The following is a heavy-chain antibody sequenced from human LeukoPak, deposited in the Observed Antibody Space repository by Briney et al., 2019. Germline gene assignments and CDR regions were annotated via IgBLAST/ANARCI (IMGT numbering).Heavy chain of an antibody. J-gene: IGHJ5*02. CDR3: TRQSTSWGNWFDP. Sequence: PSETLSLTCTVSGGSISSYCWSWIRQPPGKGLEWIGYIYYSGSTNYNPSLKSRVTISVDTSKNQFSLNLSSVTAADTAVYYCTRQSTSWGNWFDPWGQGTLVIVSS. V-gene: IGHV4-59*01. CDR2: IYYSGST. CDR1: GGSISSYC. D-gene: IGHD6-13*01.